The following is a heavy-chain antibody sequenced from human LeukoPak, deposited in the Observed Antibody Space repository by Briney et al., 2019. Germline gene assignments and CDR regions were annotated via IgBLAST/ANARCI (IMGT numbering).Heavy chain of an antibody. CDR1: GFIFSNYG. Sequence: GGSLRLSCAASGFIFSNYGMHWVRQAPGKGLEWVAVIWHEASNTYYADSVKGRFTISRDDSKNTLFLQMNSLRGEDTAVYYCATDTNLYGGPRASGGCDFWGQGSLVTVSS. J-gene: IGHJ4*02. CDR2: IWHEASNT. CDR3: ATDTNLYGGPRASGGCDF. D-gene: IGHD4-23*01. V-gene: IGHV3-33*01.